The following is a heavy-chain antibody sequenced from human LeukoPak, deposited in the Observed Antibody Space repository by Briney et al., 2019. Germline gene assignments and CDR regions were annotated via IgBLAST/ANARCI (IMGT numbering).Heavy chain of an antibody. CDR1: GNYW. D-gene: IGHD2-2*01. Sequence: GGSLRLSCAASGNYWMHWVRQAPGKGLVWVSHINGDGSWTTYADSVKGRFTISKVNAKNTVYLQMNNLRAEDTAVYYCVSFYETYWGRGTLVTVSS. CDR2: INGDGSWT. J-gene: IGHJ4*02. CDR3: VSFYETY. V-gene: IGHV3-74*01.